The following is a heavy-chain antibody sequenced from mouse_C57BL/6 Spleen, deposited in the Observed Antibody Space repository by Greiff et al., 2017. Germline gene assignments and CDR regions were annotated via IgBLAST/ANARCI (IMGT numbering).Heavy chain of an antibody. Sequence: VQLQQPGAELVMPGASVKLSCKASGYTFTSYWMHWVKQRPGQGLEWIGEIDPSDSYTNYNQKFKGKSTLTVDKSSSTAYMQLSSLTSEDSAVYYCARTGNTGPDAMDDWGQGTSVTVSS. CDR3: ARTGNTGPDAMDD. CDR1: GYTFTSYW. CDR2: IDPSDSYT. D-gene: IGHD5-1-1*01. V-gene: IGHV1-69*01. J-gene: IGHJ4*01.